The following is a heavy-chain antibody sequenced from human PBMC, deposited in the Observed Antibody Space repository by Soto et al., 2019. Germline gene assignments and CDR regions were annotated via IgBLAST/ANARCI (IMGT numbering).Heavy chain of an antibody. Sequence: QVQLVQSGAEVKKPGASVKVSCKASGYTFTSYAMHWVRQAPGQRLEWMGWINAGNGNTKYSQKFHGRVTITRDTSASTAYMELSSLRSEDTAVYYCARVDSSGWVFDYWGQGTLVTVSS. CDR3: ARVDSSGWVFDY. V-gene: IGHV1-3*01. D-gene: IGHD6-19*01. CDR1: GYTFTSYA. CDR2: INAGNGNT. J-gene: IGHJ4*02.